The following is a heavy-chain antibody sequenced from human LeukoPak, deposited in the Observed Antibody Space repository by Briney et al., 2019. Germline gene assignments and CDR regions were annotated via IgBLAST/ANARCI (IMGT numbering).Heavy chain of an antibody. CDR1: GFTFSDYA. Sequence: GGSLRLSCAASGFTFSDYAMAWVRQAPGKGLEWVSTISDGGSFTYYADSVKGRFTISRDNSKNTLFLQMNSLRVEDTAVYYCAKAGLVRGGALDSWGQGTLVTVSS. J-gene: IGHJ4*02. D-gene: IGHD4/OR15-4a*01. V-gene: IGHV3-23*01. CDR3: AKAGLVRGGALDS. CDR2: ISDGGSFT.